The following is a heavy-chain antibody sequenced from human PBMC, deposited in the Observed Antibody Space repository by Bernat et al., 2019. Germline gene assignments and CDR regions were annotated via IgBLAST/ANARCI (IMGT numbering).Heavy chain of an antibody. CDR3: AKGFHPHMAAANLD. CDR1: GFTFDDYA. D-gene: IGHD6-13*01. J-gene: IGHJ4*02. CDR2: ISWNSGSR. V-gene: IGHV3-9*01. Sequence: EVQLVESGGGLVQPGRSLRLSCAASGFTFDDYAMHWVRQAPGKRLEWVSGISWNSGSRGYADSVKGRFTLSRDNAKNSLYLQMNSLRAEYTALYYCAKGFHPHMAAANLDWGQGTLVTVSS.